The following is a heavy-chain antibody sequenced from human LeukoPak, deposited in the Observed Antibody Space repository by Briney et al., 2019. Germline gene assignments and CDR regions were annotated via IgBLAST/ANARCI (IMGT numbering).Heavy chain of an antibody. CDR2: IYTSGST. CDR1: GGPISSYY. D-gene: IGHD2-15*01. CDR3: ARDRRGGSFPYNWFDP. J-gene: IGHJ5*02. Sequence: SETLSLTCTVSGGPISSYYWSWIRQPAGKGLEWIGRIYTSGSTNYNPSLKSRVTMSVDTSKNQFSLKLSSVTAADTAVYYCARDRRGGSFPYNWFDPWGQGTLVTVSS. V-gene: IGHV4-4*07.